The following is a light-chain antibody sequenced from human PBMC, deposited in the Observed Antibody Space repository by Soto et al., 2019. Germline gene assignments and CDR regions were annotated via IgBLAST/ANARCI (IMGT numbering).Light chain of an antibody. Sequence: EIVLTQSPGTLSLSPGERATLSCRARQSVSSSYLAWYQQKPGQAPRLLIYGASSRATGIPDRFSGSGSGKDFTLTISRLEPEDFAVYFCQHYGNSPPFTFGQGTKVEIK. J-gene: IGKJ2*01. V-gene: IGKV3-20*01. CDR3: QHYGNSPPFT. CDR2: GAS. CDR1: QSVSSSY.